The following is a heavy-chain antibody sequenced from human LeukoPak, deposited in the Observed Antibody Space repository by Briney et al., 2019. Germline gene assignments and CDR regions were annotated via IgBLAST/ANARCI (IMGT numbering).Heavy chain of an antibody. D-gene: IGHD3-10*01. CDR1: GDSISSSSYY. V-gene: IGHV4-39*07. CDR3: ARRTMVRGVIITTFDY. Sequence: SKTLSLTCTVSGDSISSSSYYWGWIRQTPGKGLEWIGTIYYSGSTYYNPSLKSRVTISVDTSKNQFSLKLSSVTAADTAVYYCARRTMVRGVIITTFDYWGQGTLVTVSS. J-gene: IGHJ4*02. CDR2: IYYSGST.